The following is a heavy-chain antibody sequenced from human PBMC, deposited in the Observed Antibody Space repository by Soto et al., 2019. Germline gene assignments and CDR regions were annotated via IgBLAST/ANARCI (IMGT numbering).Heavy chain of an antibody. V-gene: IGHV3-23*01. CDR3: AKDCSSTSCSYYYYYYMDV. CDR1: GFTFSSYA. CDR2: ISGSGGST. D-gene: IGHD2-2*01. Sequence: GGSLRLSCAASGFTFSSYAMSWVRQAPGKGLEWVSAISGSGGSTYYADSVKGRFTISRDNSKNTLYLQMNSLRAEDTAVYYCAKDCSSTSCSYYYYYYMDVWGKGTTVTVSS. J-gene: IGHJ6*03.